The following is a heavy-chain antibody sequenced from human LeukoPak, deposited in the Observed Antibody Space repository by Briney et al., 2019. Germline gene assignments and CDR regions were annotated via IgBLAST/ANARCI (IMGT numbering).Heavy chain of an antibody. Sequence: SETLSLTCAVYGGSFSGYYWSWIRQPPGKGLEWIGEINHSGSTNYNPSLKSRVTISVDTSKNQFSLKLSSVTAADTAVYYCARGRTTGYFYYYYMDVWGKGTTVTVSS. J-gene: IGHJ6*03. CDR3: ARGRTTGYFYYYYMDV. D-gene: IGHD2/OR15-2a*01. CDR2: INHSGST. CDR1: GGSFSGYY. V-gene: IGHV4-34*01.